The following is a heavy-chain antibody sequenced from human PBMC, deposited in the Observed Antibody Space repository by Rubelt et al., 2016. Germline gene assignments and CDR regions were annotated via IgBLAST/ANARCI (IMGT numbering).Heavy chain of an antibody. CDR1: GFSFNIYE. Sequence: EVQLVESGGGLVQHGGSLRLSCAASGFSFNIYEMNWVRQAPGKGLEWVSYITASGGARYYAYAVKGRFTVSRDNAKNLRYLQMNNVTDDDTALYYCVRDEYGVGGDPWGQGTLVTVSS. CDR3: VRDEYGVGGDP. V-gene: IGHV3-48*03. D-gene: IGHD2/OR15-2a*01. J-gene: IGHJ5*02. CDR2: ITASGGAR.